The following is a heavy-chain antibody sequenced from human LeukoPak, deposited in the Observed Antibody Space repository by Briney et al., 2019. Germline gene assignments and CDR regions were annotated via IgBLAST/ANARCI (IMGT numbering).Heavy chain of an antibody. V-gene: IGHV4-30-4*08. J-gene: IGHJ5*02. Sequence: PSETLSLTCTVSGGSISSGDYYWSWIRQPPGKGLEWIGYIYYSGSTYYNPPLKSRVTISVDTSKNQFSLKLSSVTAADTAVYYCARDHRRELRRWFDPWGQGTLVTVSS. CDR1: GGSISSGDYY. CDR2: IYYSGST. CDR3: ARDHRRELRRWFDP. D-gene: IGHD1-26*01.